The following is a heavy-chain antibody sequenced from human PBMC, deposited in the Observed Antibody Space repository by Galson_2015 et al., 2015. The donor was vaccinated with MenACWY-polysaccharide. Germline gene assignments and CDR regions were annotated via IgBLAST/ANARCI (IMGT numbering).Heavy chain of an antibody. D-gene: IGHD6-19*01. Sequence: ETLSLTCAVSGGTFSGYYWSWVRQSPEKGLEWIGEINPSGSTNYNPSLKSRVKILVDKSRNQFSLKLTSVTAADTAVYYCARGPTQYSSRWYYFDLWGQGALITVSS. CDR3: ARGPTQYSSRWYYFDL. J-gene: IGHJ4*02. CDR1: GGTFSGYY. CDR2: INPSGST. V-gene: IGHV4-34*01.